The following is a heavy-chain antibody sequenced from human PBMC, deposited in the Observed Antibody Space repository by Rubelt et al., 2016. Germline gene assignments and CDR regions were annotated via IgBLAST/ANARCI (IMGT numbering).Heavy chain of an antibody. Sequence: QLQESGPGLVKPSETLSLTCSVPAGSITSSTDYWGWIRQPPGKGLEWIGSIHSGGLSYFNPSLENRASISVDTSENKYSLRLTSVTASDTAVYYCARPQWGYNWKYFGSWGQGALVTVSS. D-gene: IGHD1-20*01. V-gene: IGHV4-39*01. CDR2: IHSGGLS. J-gene: IGHJ5*02. CDR1: AGSITSSTDY. CDR3: ARPQWGYNWKYFGS.